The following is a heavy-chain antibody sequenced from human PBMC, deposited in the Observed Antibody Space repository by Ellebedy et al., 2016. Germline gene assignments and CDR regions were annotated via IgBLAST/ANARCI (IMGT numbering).Heavy chain of an antibody. CDR3: ARELVVTAIHYYYYGMDV. D-gene: IGHD2-21*02. V-gene: IGHV3-48*02. CDR2: ISAIDGI. J-gene: IGHJ6*02. CDR1: GFTLSNYA. Sequence: GGSLRLXXAGSGFTLSNYAMTWVRQAPGQGLEWVSSISAIDGIYYADSVKGRFTISRDNAKNSLYLQMNSLRDEDTAVYYCARELVVTAIHYYYYGMDVWGQGTTVTVSS.